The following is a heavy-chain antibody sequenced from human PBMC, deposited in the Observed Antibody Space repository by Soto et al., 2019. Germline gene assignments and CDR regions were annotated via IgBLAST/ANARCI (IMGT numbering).Heavy chain of an antibody. CDR1: GFTFSSYG. D-gene: IGHD3-10*01. CDR3: AKDSNGLLWFGDPPTLDY. V-gene: IGHV3-30*18. J-gene: IGHJ4*02. CDR2: ISYDGSNK. Sequence: QVQLVESGGGVVQPGRSLRLSCAASGFTFSSYGMHWVRQAPGKGLEWVAVISYDGSNKYYADSMKGRFTISRDNSKNTLYLQMNSLRAEDTAVYYCAKDSNGLLWFGDPPTLDYWGQGTLVTVSS.